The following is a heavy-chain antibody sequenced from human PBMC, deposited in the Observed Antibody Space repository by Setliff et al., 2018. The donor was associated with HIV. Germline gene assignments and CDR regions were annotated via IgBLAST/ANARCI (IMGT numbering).Heavy chain of an antibody. D-gene: IGHD2-15*01. Sequence: ASVKVSCKASGFTFSDYYMHWVRQAPGQGLEWMGWVRPYNADKNYAQKFQGRVTMTSDTSINTAYLELSGLTSDDTAIYYCARDRAYCSSGSCYRPLVYYFYYMDVWGTGTTVTVSS. CDR3: ARDRAYCSSGSCYRPLVYYFYYMDV. V-gene: IGHV1-2*02. J-gene: IGHJ6*03. CDR2: VRPYNADK. CDR1: GFTFSDYY.